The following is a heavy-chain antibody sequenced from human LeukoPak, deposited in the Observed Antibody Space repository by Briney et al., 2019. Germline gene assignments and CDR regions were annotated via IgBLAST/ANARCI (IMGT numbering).Heavy chain of an antibody. CDR1: GYTFINYA. V-gene: IGHV1-3*01. CDR2: INAVNGNT. J-gene: IGHJ4*02. D-gene: IGHD3-10*01. CDR3: AREGVWFGEYEE. Sequence: ASVKVSCKASGYTFINYAINWGRQAPGQRLEWVGWINAVNGNTKYSPKFQGRVSITRDTSASTAYMELGSLRSEDTAVYYCAREGVWFGEYEEWGQGTLVTVSS.